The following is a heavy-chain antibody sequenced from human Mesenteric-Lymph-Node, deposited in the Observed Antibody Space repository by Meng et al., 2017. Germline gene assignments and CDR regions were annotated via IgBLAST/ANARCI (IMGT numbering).Heavy chain of an antibody. CDR2: ISSSGNTI. CDR1: GFTFSGYE. J-gene: IGHJ2*01. D-gene: IGHD6-19*01. V-gene: IGHV3-48*03. Sequence: GGSLRLSCAASGFTFSGYEMNWVRQVPGKGLEWVSYISSSGNTIDYADSVKGRFTISRDNAKKSLFLQMNSLRAEDTAVYYCARSSSGWYSVDWYFDLWGRGTLVTVSS. CDR3: ARSSSGWYSVDWYFDL.